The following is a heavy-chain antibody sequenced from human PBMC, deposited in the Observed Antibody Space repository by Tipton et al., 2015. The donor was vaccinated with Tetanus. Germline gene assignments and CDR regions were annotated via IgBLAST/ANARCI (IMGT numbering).Heavy chain of an antibody. D-gene: IGHD5-18*01. CDR2: IYYSGGT. CDR3: ARLYSYGSLYWFDP. CDR1: GGSISSYY. Sequence: LRLSCTVSGGSISSYYWSWIRQPLGKGLEWIGYIYYSGGTNYNPSLESRVTISVDTSKNQFSLKLRSVTAADTAVYYCARLYSYGSLYWFDPWGQGTLVTVSS. V-gene: IGHV4-59*01. J-gene: IGHJ5*02.